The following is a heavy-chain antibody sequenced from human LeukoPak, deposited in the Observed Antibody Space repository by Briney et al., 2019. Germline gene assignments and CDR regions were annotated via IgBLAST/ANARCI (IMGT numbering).Heavy chain of an antibody. Sequence: PSETLSLTCTVSGGSISSYYWSWIRQPPGKGLEWIGYIYYSGSTNYNPSLKSRVTISVDTSKNQFSLKLSSVTAADTAVYYCARVGGAAADFDYWGQGTLVTVSS. D-gene: IGHD6-13*01. V-gene: IGHV4-59*01. CDR3: ARVGGAAADFDY. CDR2: IYYSGST. J-gene: IGHJ4*02. CDR1: GGSISSYY.